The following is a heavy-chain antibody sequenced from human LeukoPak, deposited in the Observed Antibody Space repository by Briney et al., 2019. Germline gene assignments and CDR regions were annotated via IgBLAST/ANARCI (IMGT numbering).Heavy chain of an antibody. CDR1: GGSISSSSYY. V-gene: IGHV4-39*07. Sequence: SETLSLTCTVSGGSISSSSYYWGWIRQPPGKGLEWIGSIYYSGSTYYNPSLKSRVTISVDTSKNQFSLKLSSVTAADTAVYYCARLDVPEGIDYWGQGTLVTVSS. CDR2: IYYSGST. D-gene: IGHD1-1*01. CDR3: ARLDVPEGIDY. J-gene: IGHJ4*02.